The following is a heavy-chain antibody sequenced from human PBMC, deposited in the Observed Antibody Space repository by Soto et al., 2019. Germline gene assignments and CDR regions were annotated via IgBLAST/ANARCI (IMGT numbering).Heavy chain of an antibody. V-gene: IGHV5-51*01. D-gene: IGHD6-13*01. J-gene: IGHJ3*02. CDR1: GYSFTSYW. Sequence: GESLKISCKGSGYSFTSYWIGWVRQMPGKGLEWMGIIYPGDSDTRYSPSFQGQVTISADKSISTAYLQWSSLKASDTAMYYCARLAGIIAAAGPDALDIWGQGTMGTGSS. CDR2: IYPGDSDT. CDR3: ARLAGIIAAAGPDALDI.